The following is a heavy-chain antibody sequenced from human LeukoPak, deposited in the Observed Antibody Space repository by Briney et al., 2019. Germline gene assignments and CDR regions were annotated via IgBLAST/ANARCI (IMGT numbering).Heavy chain of an antibody. J-gene: IGHJ6*03. CDR1: GGSISSGDYY. CDR2: IYYSGST. CDR3: ARFGRYYYYYMDV. D-gene: IGHD3-16*01. V-gene: IGHV4-30-4*08. Sequence: SETLSLTCTVSGGSISSGDYYWSWIRQPPGTGLEWIGYIYYSGSTYYNPSLKSRVTISVDTSKNQFSLKLSSVTAADTAVYYCARFGRYYYYYMDVWGKGTTVTVSS.